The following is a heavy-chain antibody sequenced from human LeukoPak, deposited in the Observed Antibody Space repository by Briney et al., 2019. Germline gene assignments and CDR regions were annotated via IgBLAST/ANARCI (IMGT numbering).Heavy chain of an antibody. CDR2: IRYDGSNK. V-gene: IGHV3-30*02. CDR1: GFTFSTYG. J-gene: IGHJ4*02. CDR3: ARRLSRALRYFDWLLLGESDY. Sequence: GGSLRLSCAASGFTFSTYGMHWVRQAPGKGLEWVAFIRYDGSNKYYADSVKGRLTISRDSSKNTLYLQVNSLRAEDTAVYYCARRLSRALRYFDWLLLGESDYWGQGTLVTVSS. D-gene: IGHD3-9*01.